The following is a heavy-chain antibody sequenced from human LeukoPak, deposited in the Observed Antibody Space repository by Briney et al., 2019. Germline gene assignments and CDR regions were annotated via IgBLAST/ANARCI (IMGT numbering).Heavy chain of an antibody. Sequence: ASVKVSCKASGGTFSSYAISWVRQAPGQGLEWMGRIIPILGIANYAQKFQGRDTITADKPTSTAYMELSSLRSEDTAVYYCAIYYGGNSSGYYYYGMDVWGQGTTVTVSS. CDR1: GGTFSSYA. CDR2: IIPILGIA. V-gene: IGHV1-69*04. CDR3: AIYYGGNSSGYYYYGMDV. D-gene: IGHD4-23*01. J-gene: IGHJ6*02.